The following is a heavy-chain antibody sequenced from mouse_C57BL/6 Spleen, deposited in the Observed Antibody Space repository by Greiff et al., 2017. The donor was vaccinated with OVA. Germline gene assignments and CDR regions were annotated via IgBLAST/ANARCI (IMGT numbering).Heavy chain of an antibody. Sequence: VQLQQSGPELVKPGASVKISCKASGYSFTGYYMHWVKQSSEKSLEWIGEINPSNGGTSYNQKFKGKATLTVDKSSSTAYMQLKSLTAEDSADYYCARRREKRGDYAVCYWGQGTSVTVSS. V-gene: IGHV1-43*01. CDR2: INPSNGGT. J-gene: IGHJ4*01. CDR3: ARRREKRGDYAVCY. CDR1: GYSFTGYY.